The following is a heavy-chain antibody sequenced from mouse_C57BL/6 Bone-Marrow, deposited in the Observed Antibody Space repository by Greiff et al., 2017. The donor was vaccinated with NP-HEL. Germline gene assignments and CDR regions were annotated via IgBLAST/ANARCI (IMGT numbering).Heavy chain of an antibody. V-gene: IGHV1-61*01. Sequence: QVQLQQPGAELVRPGSSVKLSCKASGYTFTSYWMDWVKQRPGQGLEWIGNIYPSDSETHYNQKFKDKATLTVDKSSSTAYMQLSSLTSEDSAVYYCARSGRDYGDFDYWGQGTTLTVSS. J-gene: IGHJ2*01. CDR1: GYTFTSYW. CDR3: ARSGRDYGDFDY. D-gene: IGHD1-1*01. CDR2: IYPSDSET.